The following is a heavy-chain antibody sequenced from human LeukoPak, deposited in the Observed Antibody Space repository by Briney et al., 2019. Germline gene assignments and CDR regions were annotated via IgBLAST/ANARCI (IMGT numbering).Heavy chain of an antibody. Sequence: GGSLRLSCAASGFTFSTCAMHWVRQAPDMGLEWLAMISFDGNNVNHADSVKGQFTISRDNSKSTLYLQMNSLRAEDTAVYYCWSSGPTEYLDHWGQGILVAVSS. CDR1: GFTFSTCA. D-gene: IGHD5-12*01. J-gene: IGHJ5*02. CDR2: ISFDGNNV. CDR3: WSSGPTEYLDH. V-gene: IGHV3-30-3*01.